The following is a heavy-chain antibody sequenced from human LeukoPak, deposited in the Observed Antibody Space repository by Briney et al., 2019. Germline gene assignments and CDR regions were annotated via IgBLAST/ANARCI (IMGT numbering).Heavy chain of an antibody. Sequence: PGGSLRLSCAASGFTFSSYEMNWVRQAPGKGLEWVSYISSSGSTIYYADSVKGRFSISRDNAKNSLYLQMNSLRAEDTAVYYCARVTTMIVVVTSHSDYWGQGTLVTVSS. CDR1: GFTFSSYE. J-gene: IGHJ4*02. CDR3: ARVTTMIVVVTSHSDY. V-gene: IGHV3-48*03. D-gene: IGHD3-22*01. CDR2: ISSSGSTI.